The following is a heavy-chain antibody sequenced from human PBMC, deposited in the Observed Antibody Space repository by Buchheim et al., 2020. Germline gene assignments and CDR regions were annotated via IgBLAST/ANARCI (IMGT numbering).Heavy chain of an antibody. V-gene: IGHV3-33*01. J-gene: IGHJ5*02. CDR2: IWYDGSNK. CDR1: GFTFSSYG. D-gene: IGHD6-13*01. CDR3: ARGDGYSSSWYQYNWFDP. Sequence: QVQLVESGGGVVQPGRSLRLSCAASGFTFSSYGMHWVRQAPGKGLEWVAVIWYDGSNKYYADSVKGRFTISRDNAKNSLYLQMNSLRDEDTAVYYCARGDGYSSSWYQYNWFDPWGQGTL.